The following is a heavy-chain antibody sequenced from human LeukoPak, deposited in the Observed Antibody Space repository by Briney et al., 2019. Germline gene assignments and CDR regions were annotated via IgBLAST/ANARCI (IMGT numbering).Heavy chain of an antibody. J-gene: IGHJ4*02. CDR1: GGTFSSYA. CDR3: AREVGMMPTPYYFDY. V-gene: IGHV1-69*05. D-gene: IGHD3-16*01. Sequence: ASVKVSCKASGGTFSSYAISWVRQAPGQGLEWMGRIIPIFGTANYAQKFQGRVTITTDESTSTAYMELSSLRSEDTAVYYCAREVGMMPTPYYFDYWGQGTLVTVSS. CDR2: IIPIFGTA.